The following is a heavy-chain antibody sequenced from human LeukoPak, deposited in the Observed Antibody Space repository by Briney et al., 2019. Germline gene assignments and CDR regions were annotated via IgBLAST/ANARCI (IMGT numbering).Heavy chain of an antibody. CDR1: GFTVSSNYTTVSSSY. Sequence: GGSLRLSCAASGFTVSSNYTTVSSSYMTWVRQAPGKGLEWVSVIYSGGSTYYADSVKGRFTISRDNSKNTLYLQMNSLRAEDTAVYYCASQYIEVNYYYHMDVWGTGTTVIVSS. CDR2: IYSGGST. D-gene: IGHD5-18*01. J-gene: IGHJ6*03. V-gene: IGHV3-53*01. CDR3: ASQYIEVNYYYHMDV.